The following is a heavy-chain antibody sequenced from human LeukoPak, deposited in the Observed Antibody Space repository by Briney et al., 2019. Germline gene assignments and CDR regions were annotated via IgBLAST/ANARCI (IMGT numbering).Heavy chain of an antibody. CDR2: ISETMSHR. Sequence: PLGSLRLSCVVSTFIFGSYSMSWVRQAPGEGLEWVSYISETMSHRYYADPARGRFTISQDNAQNSPYLHMNSLRAEDPGIYYFARDRETKARIGGMDVWGQGTTVIVSS. CDR1: TFIFGSYS. CDR3: ARDRETKARIGGMDV. V-gene: IGHV3-21*06. D-gene: IGHD5-24*01. J-gene: IGHJ6*02.